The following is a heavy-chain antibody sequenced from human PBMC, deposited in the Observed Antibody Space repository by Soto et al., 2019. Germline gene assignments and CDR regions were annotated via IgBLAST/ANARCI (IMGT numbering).Heavy chain of an antibody. Sequence: SVKVSCKASGCTFSSYAISWVRQAPGQGLEWMGGIIPIFGTANYAQKFQGRVTITADESTSTAYMELSSLRSEDTAVYYCARESDYDSSGYLDYWGQGTLVTVSS. J-gene: IGHJ4*02. CDR3: ARESDYDSSGYLDY. V-gene: IGHV1-69*13. D-gene: IGHD3-22*01. CDR1: GCTFSSYA. CDR2: IIPIFGTA.